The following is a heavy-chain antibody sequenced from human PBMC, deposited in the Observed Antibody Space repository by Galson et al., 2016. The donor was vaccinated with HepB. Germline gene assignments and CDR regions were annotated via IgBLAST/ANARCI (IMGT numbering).Heavy chain of an antibody. CDR2: ISDSGGYT. CDR3: ARRAGYISDWPNWFDP. V-gene: IGHV3-11*06. D-gene: IGHD6-25*01. Sequence: SLRLSCAASGFTFSGYSMTWTRQAPGKGLEWVSYISDSGGYTNYADSLKGRFTISRDNAKNSLYLQMHSLRAEDTAVYYCARRAGYISDWPNWFDPWGQGTLVTVSS. J-gene: IGHJ5*02. CDR1: GFTFSGYS.